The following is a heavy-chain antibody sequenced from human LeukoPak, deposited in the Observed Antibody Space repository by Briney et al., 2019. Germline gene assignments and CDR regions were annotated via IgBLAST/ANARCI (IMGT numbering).Heavy chain of an antibody. CDR1: GYTFTNQW. CDR2: IYPGDSDT. J-gene: IGHJ3*02. V-gene: IGHV5-51*01. CDR3: ARLRGNREDAFDI. D-gene: IGHD3-10*01. Sequence: GESLMISCAGSGYTFTNQWIGWVRQMPGKGLEWMGIIYPGDSDTRYSPSFQGQVTISADKSISTAYLQWRSLKASDTAMYYCARLRGNREDAFDIWGQGTMATVSS.